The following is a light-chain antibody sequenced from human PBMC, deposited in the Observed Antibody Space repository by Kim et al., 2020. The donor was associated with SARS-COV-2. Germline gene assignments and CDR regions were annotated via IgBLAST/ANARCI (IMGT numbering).Light chain of an antibody. Sequence: SYELTHPPSVSVAPGKTARITCGGNNIGSKSVHWYQQKPGQAPVLVIYYDSDRPSGIPERFSGSNSGNTATLTISRVEAGDEADYYCPVWDSSSDHVVFG. CDR2: YDS. CDR3: PVWDSSSDHVV. J-gene: IGLJ2*01. CDR1: NIGSKS. V-gene: IGLV3-21*04.